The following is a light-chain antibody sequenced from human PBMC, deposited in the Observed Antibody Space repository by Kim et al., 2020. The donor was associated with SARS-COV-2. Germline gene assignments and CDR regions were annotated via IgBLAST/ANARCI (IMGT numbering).Light chain of an antibody. CDR1: SLRLYY. CDR2: GKN. J-gene: IGLJ2*01. V-gene: IGLV3-19*01. CDR3: NSRDNSGYYGV. Sequence: SSALPQDPAVSVALGQTVTITCQGDSLRLYYASWYQQKPGQAPQLVIYGKNSRPSGIPDRFSGSSSGNTASLTITGAQAEDEADYYCNSRDNSGYYGVFGGGTQMTVL.